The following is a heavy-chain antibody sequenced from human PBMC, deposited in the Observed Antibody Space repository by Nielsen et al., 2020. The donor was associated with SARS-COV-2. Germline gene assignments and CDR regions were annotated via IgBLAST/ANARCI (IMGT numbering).Heavy chain of an antibody. D-gene: IGHD7-27*01. CDR2: ISYDGSNK. V-gene: IGHV3-30-3*01. CDR3: ARGNGWGSYFDY. CDR1: GFTFSSYA. Sequence: GGSLRPSCAASGFTFSSYAMHWVRQAPGKGLEWVAVISYDGSNKYYADSVKGRFTISRDNSKNTLYLQMNSLRAEDTAVYYCARGNGWGSYFDYWGQGTLVTVSS. J-gene: IGHJ4*02.